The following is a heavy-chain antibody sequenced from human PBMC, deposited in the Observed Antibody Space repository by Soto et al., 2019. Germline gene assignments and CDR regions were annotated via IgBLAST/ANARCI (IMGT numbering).Heavy chain of an antibody. J-gene: IGHJ6*02. Sequence: QVQLVQSGAEVKKPGASVKVSCKASGYTFTGYYMHWVRQAPGQGLEWMGWINPNSGGTNYAQKLQGWXXMXRXXSISTAYMELSRLRSDDTAVYYCARDGSHYYGMDVWGQGTTVTVSS. D-gene: IGHD1-1*01. CDR1: GYTFTGYY. V-gene: IGHV1-2*04. CDR3: ARDGSHYYGMDV. CDR2: INPNSGGT.